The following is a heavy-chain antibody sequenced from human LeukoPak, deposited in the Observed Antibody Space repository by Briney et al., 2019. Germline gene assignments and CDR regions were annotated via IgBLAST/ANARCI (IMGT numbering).Heavy chain of an antibody. V-gene: IGHV3-23*01. CDR1: GFTFSSYS. D-gene: IGHD3-3*01. Sequence: GGSLRLSCAASGFTFSSYSMSWVRQAPGKGLEWVSAISGSGGSTYYADSVKGRFTISRDNSKNTLYLQMNSLRAEDTAVYYCAKDTYYDFWSGYFDYFDYWGQGTLVTVSS. CDR3: AKDTYYDFWSGYFDYFDY. J-gene: IGHJ4*02. CDR2: ISGSGGST.